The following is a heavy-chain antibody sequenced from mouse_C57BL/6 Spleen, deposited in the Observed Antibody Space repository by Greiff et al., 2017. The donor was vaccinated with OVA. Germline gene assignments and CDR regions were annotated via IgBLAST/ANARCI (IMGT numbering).Heavy chain of an antibody. V-gene: IGHV1-72*01. CDR3: GSYGPGRDWYFDV. D-gene: IGHD1-1*01. CDR1: GYTFTSYW. Sequence: VKLQQPGAELVKPGASVKLSCKASGYTFTSYWMHWVKQRPGRGLEWIGRIDPNSGGTKYNEKFKSKATLTVDKPSSTAYMQLSSLTSEDSAVYYGGSYGPGRDWYFDVWGTGTTVTVAS. CDR2: IDPNSGGT. J-gene: IGHJ1*03.